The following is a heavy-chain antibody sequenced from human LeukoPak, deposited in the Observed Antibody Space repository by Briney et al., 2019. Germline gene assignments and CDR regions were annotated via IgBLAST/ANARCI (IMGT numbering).Heavy chain of an antibody. CDR3: ARLSSYGYMFADY. V-gene: IGHV4-34*01. CDR1: GGSFSGYY. CDR2: INHSGST. D-gene: IGHD5-18*01. Sequence: SETLSLTCAVYGGSFSGYYWSWIRQPPGKGLEWIGEINHSGSTNYNPSLKSRVTISVDTSKNQFSLKLSSVTAADTAVYYCARLSSYGYMFADYWGQGTLVTVSS. J-gene: IGHJ4*02.